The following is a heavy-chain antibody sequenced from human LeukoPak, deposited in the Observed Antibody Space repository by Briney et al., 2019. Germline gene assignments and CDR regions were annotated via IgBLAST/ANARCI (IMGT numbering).Heavy chain of an antibody. Sequence: GGSLRLSCAASGFTFSTYGMHWVRQAPGKGLEWVAVISYDGSNKFYGDSVKGRFTISRDNSKNTLYLQMNSLRAEDTAVYYCAKDSRWFGELLDTIDYWGQGTLVTVS. CDR2: ISYDGSNK. CDR3: AKDSRWFGELLDTIDY. CDR1: GFTFSTYG. D-gene: IGHD3-10*01. V-gene: IGHV3-30*18. J-gene: IGHJ4*02.